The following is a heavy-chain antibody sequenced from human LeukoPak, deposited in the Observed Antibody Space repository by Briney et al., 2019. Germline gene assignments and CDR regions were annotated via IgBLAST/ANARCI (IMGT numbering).Heavy chain of an antibody. D-gene: IGHD1-26*01. CDR2: IKDDGTEK. V-gene: IGHV3-7*01. CDR1: GGSFSGHY. Sequence: ETLSLTCAVYGGSFSGHYWTWVRQAPGKGLQWVAHIKDDGTEKYYLDSVKGRFTIARDDAWNSLYLQMNSLRDEDTAVYYCVRAGWELDYWGQGTPVIVSS. J-gene: IGHJ4*02. CDR3: VRAGWELDY.